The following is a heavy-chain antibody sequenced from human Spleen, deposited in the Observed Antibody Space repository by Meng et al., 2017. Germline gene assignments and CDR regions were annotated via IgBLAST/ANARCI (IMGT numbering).Heavy chain of an antibody. CDR2: IFYHGST. CDR1: GGSISSGDYY. V-gene: IGHV4-31*03. CDR3: ARAGLDEYSSWFFFDY. J-gene: IGHJ4*02. Sequence: QVQLQESGPGLVKPSQTLSLTCTVSGGSISSGDYYWSWLRQHPGKGLEWIGYIFYHGSTSYNPSLRSRLTISVDTSKNQFSLRLSSVTAADTAVYYCARAGLDEYSSWFFFDYWGQGALVTVSS. D-gene: IGHD6-6*01.